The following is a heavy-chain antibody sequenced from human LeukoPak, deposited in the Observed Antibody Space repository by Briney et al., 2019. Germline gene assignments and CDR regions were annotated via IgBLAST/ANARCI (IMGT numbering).Heavy chain of an antibody. CDR2: IKSKTDGGTT. V-gene: IGHV3-15*01. CDR1: GFTFSNAR. CDR3: TTVSYDILTGYYRPPYFDY. Sequence: GGPLRLSCAASGFTFSNARMSWVRQAPGKGLEWVGRIKSKTDGGTTDYAAPVKGRFTISRDDSKNTLYLQMNSLKTEDTAVYYCTTVSYDILTGYYRPPYFDYWGQGTLVTVSS. D-gene: IGHD3-9*01. J-gene: IGHJ4*02.